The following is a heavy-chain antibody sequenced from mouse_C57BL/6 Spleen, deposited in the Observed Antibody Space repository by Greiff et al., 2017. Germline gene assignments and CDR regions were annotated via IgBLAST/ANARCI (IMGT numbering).Heavy chain of an antibody. CDR2: IWRGGST. CDR3: AKKGYYGYDRYYAMDY. Sequence: VKLMESGPGLVQPSQSLSITCTVSGFSLTSYGVHWVRQSPGKGLEWLGVIWRGGSTDYNAAFMSRLSITKDNSKSQVFFKMNSLQADDTAIYYWAKKGYYGYDRYYAMDYWGQGTSVTVSS. D-gene: IGHD2-2*01. V-gene: IGHV2-5*01. CDR1: GFSLTSYG. J-gene: IGHJ4*01.